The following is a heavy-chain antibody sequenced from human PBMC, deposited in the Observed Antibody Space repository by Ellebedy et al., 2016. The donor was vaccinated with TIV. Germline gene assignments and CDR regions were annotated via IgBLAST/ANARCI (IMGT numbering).Heavy chain of an antibody. CDR2: IVGSGGSR. Sequence: PGGSLRLSCAASGFSFSSYAMSWVRQAPGKGLEWVSGIVGSGGSRYADSVRGRFTISRDSSKNTLYLQMNSLRVEDTAVYYCAKGRSGSTTSCYNYWGQGTLVTVSS. CDR3: AKGRSGSTTSCYNY. V-gene: IGHV3-23*01. D-gene: IGHD2-2*01. CDR1: GFSFSSYA. J-gene: IGHJ4*02.